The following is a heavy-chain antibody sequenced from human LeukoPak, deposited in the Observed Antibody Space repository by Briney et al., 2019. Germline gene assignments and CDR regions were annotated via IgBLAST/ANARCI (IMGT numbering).Heavy chain of an antibody. J-gene: IGHJ4*02. CDR1: GFTFSDYY. CDR3: ARVKGSYSFDY. D-gene: IGHD6-6*01. Sequence: GGSLRLSCAASGFTFSDYYMSWIRQAPGTGLEWVSYISSKSGDTIYYADSVKGRFTISRDNAKNSLYLQMNSLRAEDTAIYYCARVKGSYSFDYSGQGTLVTVSS. CDR2: ISSKSGDTI. V-gene: IGHV3-11*04.